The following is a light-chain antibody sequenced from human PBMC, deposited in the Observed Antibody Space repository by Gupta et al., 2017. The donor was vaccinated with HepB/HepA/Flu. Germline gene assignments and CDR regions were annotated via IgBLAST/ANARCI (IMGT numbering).Light chain of an antibody. CDR2: EVS. V-gene: IGLV2-23*02. CDR3: SSYAGSSTNLI. CDR1: SSDVGSYNL. J-gene: IGLJ2*01. Sequence: QSALTQPASVSGSPGQSITISCTGTSSDVGSYNLVSWYQQHPGKAPKLMIYEVSKRPSGVSNRFSGYKSGNTASPKISGLQAEDEADYYCSSYAGSSTNLIFGGGTKLTVL.